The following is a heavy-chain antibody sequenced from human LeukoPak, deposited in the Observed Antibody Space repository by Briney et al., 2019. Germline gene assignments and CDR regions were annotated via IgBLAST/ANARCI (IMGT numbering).Heavy chain of an antibody. D-gene: IGHD3-22*01. CDR2: ISGSSSYI. J-gene: IGHJ5*02. CDR1: GXTFSNYY. CDR3: ARDVYYYDSSGFDP. V-gene: IGHV3-21*01. Sequence: GGSLRLSCAASGXTFSNYYMNWVRQAPGKGLEWVSSISGSSSYIYYADSVKGRFTISRDNAKNSLYLQMNSLRAEDTAVYYCARDVYYYDSSGFDPWGQGTLVTVSS.